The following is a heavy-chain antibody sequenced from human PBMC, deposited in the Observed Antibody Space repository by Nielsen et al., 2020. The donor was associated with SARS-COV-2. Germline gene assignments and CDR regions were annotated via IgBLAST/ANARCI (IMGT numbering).Heavy chain of an antibody. CDR1: GFTFDDYA. D-gene: IGHD2-2*01. V-gene: IGHV3-9*01. CDR2: ISWNSGSI. CDR3: AKVVMGYCSSTSCPGYYGMDV. Sequence: GGSLRLSCAASGFTFDDYAMHWVRQAPGKGLEWVSGISWNSGSIGYADSVKGRFTISRDNAKNSLYLQMNSLRAEDTTVYYCAKVVMGYCSSTSCPGYYGMDVWGQGTTVTVSS. J-gene: IGHJ6*02.